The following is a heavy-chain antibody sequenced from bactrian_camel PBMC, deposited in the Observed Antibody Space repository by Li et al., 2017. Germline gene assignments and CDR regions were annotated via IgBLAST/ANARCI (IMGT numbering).Heavy chain of an antibody. J-gene: IGHJ6*01. D-gene: IGHD6*01. V-gene: IGHV3S53*01. CDR3: TADPFAVVAGSRTCAGA. CDR2: TWLGGTTA. Sequence: HVQLVESGGGSVQAGGSLRLSCVASGDFYVNYCMGWFHQAPGKEREGVAATWLGGTTAHVADSVKGRFTISQDSAKKTVYLQMNNLKPEDTGVYYCTADPFAVVAGSRTCAGAWSQGTQVTVS. CDR1: GDFYVNYC.